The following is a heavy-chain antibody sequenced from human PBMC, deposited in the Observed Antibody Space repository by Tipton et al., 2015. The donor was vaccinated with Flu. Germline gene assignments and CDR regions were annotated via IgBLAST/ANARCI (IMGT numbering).Heavy chain of an antibody. CDR3: ATLTGDDY. J-gene: IGHJ4*02. CDR1: GFTFSSYE. D-gene: IGHD7-27*01. V-gene: IGHV3-48*03. Sequence: VQLVQSGGGLVQPGGSLRLSCAASGFTFSSYEMNWVRQAPGKGLEWLSCISSAGSTISYADSVRGRFTISRDNAKNSLYLQLNSLRAEDTALYYCATLTGDDYWGQGDLVTVSS. CDR2: ISSAGSTI.